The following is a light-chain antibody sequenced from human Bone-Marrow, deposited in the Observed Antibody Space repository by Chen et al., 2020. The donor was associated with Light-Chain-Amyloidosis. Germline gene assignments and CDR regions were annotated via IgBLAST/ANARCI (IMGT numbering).Light chain of an antibody. J-gene: IGLJ2*01. CDR2: RET. CDR3: QSADSSGTYEVI. CDR1: DLPTKY. V-gene: IGLV3-25*03. Sequence: SYELTQPPSVSVSPGQTARITCSGDDLPTKYAYWYQQKPGQAPVLVIHRETEMPSGISERFSGSSSGTTATLTISRVQAEDEADYHCQSADSSGTYEVIFGGGTKLTVL.